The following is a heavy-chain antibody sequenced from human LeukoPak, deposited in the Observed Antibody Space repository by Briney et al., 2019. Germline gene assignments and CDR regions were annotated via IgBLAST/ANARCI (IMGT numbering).Heavy chain of an antibody. Sequence: SETLSLTCTVSGGSISSSSYYWGWIRQPPGKGLEWIGSIYYSGSTYYNPSLKSRVTISVDTSKNQFSLKLSSVTAADTAVYYCARVVSFSSGWYHNWFDPWGQGTLVTVSS. CDR3: ARVVSFSSGWYHNWFDP. CDR2: IYYSGST. D-gene: IGHD6-19*01. V-gene: IGHV4-39*07. CDR1: GGSISSSSYY. J-gene: IGHJ5*02.